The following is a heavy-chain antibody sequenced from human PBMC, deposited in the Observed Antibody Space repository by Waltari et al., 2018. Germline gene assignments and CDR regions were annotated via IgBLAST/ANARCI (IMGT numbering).Heavy chain of an antibody. CDR1: GFPFSSYW. J-gene: IGHJ4*02. Sequence: EVQLVESGGGLVQPGGSLRLSCAASGFPFSSYWMSWVRQAPGKGLEWVANIKQDGSEKYYVDSVKGRFTISRDNAKNSLYLQMNSLRAEDTAVYYCAREEVGYNSFDYWGQGTLVTVSS. CDR2: IKQDGSEK. D-gene: IGHD6-25*01. V-gene: IGHV3-7*01. CDR3: AREEVGYNSFDY.